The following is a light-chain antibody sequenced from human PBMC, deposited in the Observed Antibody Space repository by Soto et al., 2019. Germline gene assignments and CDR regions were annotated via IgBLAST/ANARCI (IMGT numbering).Light chain of an antibody. J-gene: IGKJ1*01. CDR2: KTS. V-gene: IGKV1-5*03. CDR3: QYYNDYCWT. CDR1: QSISSW. Sequence: DIQLTQSPSTLSASVGDRVTITCRASQSISSWLAWYQQNPGKAPNLLIYKTSNLDSGVPSRFRGSGSGTEFTLTNSHLQPDDFATYYCQYYNDYCWTFGQGTKVEIK.